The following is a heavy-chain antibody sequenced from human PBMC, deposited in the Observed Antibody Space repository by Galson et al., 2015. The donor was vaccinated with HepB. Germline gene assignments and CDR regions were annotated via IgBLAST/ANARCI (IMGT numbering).Heavy chain of an antibody. Sequence: SLRLSCAASGFSFGSYEMNWVRQAPGKGLDWVSYISSSGTNIHYADSVKGRFTISRDNAKNSLYLEMNSQRVEDTAVYSCARGGYYGSRTDPYGMDVWGQGTPVTVSS. V-gene: IGHV3-48*03. J-gene: IGHJ6*02. CDR3: ARGGYYGSRTDPYGMDV. CDR1: GFSFGSYE. D-gene: IGHD3-10*01. CDR2: ISSSGTNI.